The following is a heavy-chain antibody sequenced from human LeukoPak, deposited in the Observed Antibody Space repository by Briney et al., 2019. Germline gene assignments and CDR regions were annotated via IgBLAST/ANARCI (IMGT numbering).Heavy chain of an antibody. CDR1: GGSISSGDYY. Sequence: SQTLSLTCTVSGGSISSGDYYWSWIRQPPGKGLEWIGYVYYSGSTYYNPSLKSRVTISVDTSKNQFSLKLSSVTAADTAVYYCARVSAARPRHSYYYYYYMDVWGKGTTVTVSS. V-gene: IGHV4-30-4*08. CDR2: VYYSGST. D-gene: IGHD6-6*01. CDR3: ARVSAARPRHSYYYYYYMDV. J-gene: IGHJ6*03.